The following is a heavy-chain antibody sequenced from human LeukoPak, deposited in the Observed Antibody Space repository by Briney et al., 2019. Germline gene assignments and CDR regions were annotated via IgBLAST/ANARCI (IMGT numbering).Heavy chain of an antibody. CDR2: ISISSNYI. J-gene: IGHJ3*02. Sequence: GGSLRLSCAASGFTFSRYSMNWVRQAPGKGLEWVSSISISSNYIYYADSVKGRFTISRDNAKNSLSLQVNSLRAEDTAVYYCVRGSRLGVVVRDALDIWGQGTMVTVSS. V-gene: IGHV3-21*01. CDR3: VRGSRLGVVVRDALDI. CDR1: GFTFSRYS. D-gene: IGHD3-3*01.